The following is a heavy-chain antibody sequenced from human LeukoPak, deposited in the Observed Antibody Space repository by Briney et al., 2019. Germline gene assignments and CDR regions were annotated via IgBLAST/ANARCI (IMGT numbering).Heavy chain of an antibody. D-gene: IGHD3-10*01. CDR1: GFTFSSYS. J-gene: IGHJ3*02. CDR3: ARDQRGGDDAFDI. Sequence: PGGSLRLSCAASGFTFSSYSMNWVRQAPGKGLEWVSYISSSSSTIYYADSVKGRFTISRDNAKNSLYLQMNSLRAEDTAVYYCARDQRGGDDAFDIWGQGTMVTVSS. V-gene: IGHV3-48*01. CDR2: ISSSSSTI.